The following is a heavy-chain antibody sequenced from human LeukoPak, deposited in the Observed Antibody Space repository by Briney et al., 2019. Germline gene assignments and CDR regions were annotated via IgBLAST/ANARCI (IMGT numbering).Heavy chain of an antibody. J-gene: IGHJ4*02. CDR3: ARDTGDSEGGFDY. CDR1: GFTFSSYA. Sequence: GGSLRLSCAASGFTFSSYAIYWVRQAPGKGLEWVSGISGSGGITYFADPVKGRFTISRDNSKNTVYLQMNSLRAEDTAVYYCARDTGDSEGGFDYWGQGTLVTVSS. D-gene: IGHD2-21*02. V-gene: IGHV3-23*01. CDR2: ISGSGGIT.